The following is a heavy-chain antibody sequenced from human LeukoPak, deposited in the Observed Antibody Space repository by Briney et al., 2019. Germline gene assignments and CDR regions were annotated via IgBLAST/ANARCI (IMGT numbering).Heavy chain of an antibody. J-gene: IGHJ4*02. D-gene: IGHD3-3*01. Sequence: PGGSLRLSCVASGFTFTTYWMSWVRQAPGKGLDWVANIHQDGSEIYYVDSVKGRFTISRDNAKNSLFLQMNSLRAEDTAIYYCAGGRDFWRNNPPYDYLGQGTLVTVSS. CDR3: AGGRDFWRNNPPYDY. CDR1: GFTFTTYW. V-gene: IGHV3-7*04. CDR2: IHQDGSEI.